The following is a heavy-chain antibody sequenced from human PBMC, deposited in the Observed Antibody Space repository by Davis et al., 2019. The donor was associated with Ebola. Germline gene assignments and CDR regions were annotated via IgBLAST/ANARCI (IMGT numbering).Heavy chain of an antibody. CDR1: GGSFSGYY. D-gene: IGHD2-2*01. V-gene: IGHV4-34*11. CDR2: IYHSGSI. Sequence: SETLSLTCAVYGGSFSGYYWSWIRQPPGKGLEWIGYIYHSGSINYNPSLKSRVTISVDTSKNQFSLNLRSVTSADTAVYYCARDLSRFPPYYRMDVWGQGTTVTVSS. J-gene: IGHJ6*02. CDR3: ARDLSRFPPYYRMDV.